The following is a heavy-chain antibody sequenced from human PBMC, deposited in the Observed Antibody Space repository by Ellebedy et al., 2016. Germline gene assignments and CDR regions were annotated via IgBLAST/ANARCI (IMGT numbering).Heavy chain of an antibody. V-gene: IGHV3-15*01. CDR1: GFTFSNAW. Sequence: GESLKISXAASGFTFSNAWMSWVRQAPGKGLEWVGRIKSKTDGGTTDYAAPVKGRFTISRDDSKNTLSLQMNSLKTEDTAVYYCTTDRRGSYFRWRGLGNGGIDYWGQGTLVTVSS. CDR3: TTDRRGSYFRWRGLGNGGIDY. CDR2: IKSKTDGGTT. J-gene: IGHJ4*02. D-gene: IGHD1-26*01.